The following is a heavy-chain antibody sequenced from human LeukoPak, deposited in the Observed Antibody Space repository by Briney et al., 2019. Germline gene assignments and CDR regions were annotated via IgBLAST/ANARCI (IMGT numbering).Heavy chain of an antibody. CDR2: ISSSSSYI. CDR3: TQQLPIDYYYGMDV. V-gene: IGHV3-21*01. Sequence: GGSLRLSCAASGFTFSSYSMNWVRQAPGKGLEWVSSISSSSSYIYYADSVKGRFTISRDNAKNSPYLQMNSLRAEDTAVYYCTQQLPIDYYYGMDVWGQGTTVTVSS. J-gene: IGHJ6*02. CDR1: GFTFSSYS. D-gene: IGHD6-13*01.